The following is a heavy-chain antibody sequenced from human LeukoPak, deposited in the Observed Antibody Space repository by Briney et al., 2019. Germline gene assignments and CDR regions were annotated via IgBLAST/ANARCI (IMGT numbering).Heavy chain of an antibody. CDR2: IYYSGST. V-gene: IGHV4-39*01. CDR3: ARRDIVVVPAPSGFDP. CDR1: GGSISSSSYY. D-gene: IGHD2-2*01. J-gene: IGHJ5*02. Sequence: PSETLSLTCTVSGGSISSSSYYWGWIRQPPGKGLEWIGSIYYSGSTYYNPSLKSRVTISVDTSKNQFSLKLSSVTAADTAVYYCARRDIVVVPAPSGFDPWGQGTLVTVSS.